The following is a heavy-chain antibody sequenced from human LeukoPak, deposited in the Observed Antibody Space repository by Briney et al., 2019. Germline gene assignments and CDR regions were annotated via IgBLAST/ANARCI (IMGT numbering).Heavy chain of an antibody. CDR1: GVTFSTYA. Sequence: GGSLRLSCAASGVTFSTYAMTWVRQAPGKGLEWVSAIRGSGGSTYYADSVKGRFTISRDNSKNTLYLQMNSLRGEDTAVYYCAKGGSPSCYSSSGYWGQGTLVTVSS. CDR2: IRGSGGST. V-gene: IGHV3-23*01. D-gene: IGHD2-2*01. J-gene: IGHJ4*02. CDR3: AKGGSPSCYSSSGY.